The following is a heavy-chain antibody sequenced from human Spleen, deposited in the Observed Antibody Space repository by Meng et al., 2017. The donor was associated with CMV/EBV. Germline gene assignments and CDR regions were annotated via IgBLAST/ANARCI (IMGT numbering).Heavy chain of an antibody. V-gene: IGHV4-59*01. J-gene: IGHJ4*02. D-gene: IGHD6-13*01. CDR1: GDSISTYY. CDR2: DYYSGIT. Sequence: TCTVSGDSISTYYWSWIRQPPGKGLEWIGYDYYSGITHYNPSLKNRVTISIDTSKNQFSLNLNSVTAADTAVYYCARGIYASWYFFDYWGQGTLVTVSS. CDR3: ARGIYASWYFFDY.